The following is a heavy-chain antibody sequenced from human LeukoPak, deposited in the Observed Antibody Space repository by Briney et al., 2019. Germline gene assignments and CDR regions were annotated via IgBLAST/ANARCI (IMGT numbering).Heavy chain of an antibody. D-gene: IGHD5-24*01. CDR2: ISGSGGST. Sequence: QTGGSLRLSCAASGFTFSSYAMRWVRQAPGKGLEGISAISGSGGSTYYAYSVKGRFTISRDNSKNTLYLQMNSLRAEDTAVYYCAKEERWLQSAFDIWGQGTMVTASS. J-gene: IGHJ3*02. V-gene: IGHV3-23*01. CDR1: GFTFSSYA. CDR3: AKEERWLQSAFDI.